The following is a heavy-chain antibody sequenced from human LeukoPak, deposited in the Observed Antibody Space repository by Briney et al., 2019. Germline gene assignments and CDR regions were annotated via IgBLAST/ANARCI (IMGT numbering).Heavy chain of an antibody. Sequence: SETLSLTCTVSGGSISSYYWSWIRQPAGKGLEWIGRIYTSGSTNYNPSLKSRVTISVDTSKNQFSLKLSPVTAADTAVYYCARGGPYPSIDGSGSSDYWGQGTLVTVSS. CDR1: GGSISSYY. CDR3: ARGGPYPSIDGSGSSDY. D-gene: IGHD3-10*01. CDR2: IYTSGST. J-gene: IGHJ4*02. V-gene: IGHV4-4*07.